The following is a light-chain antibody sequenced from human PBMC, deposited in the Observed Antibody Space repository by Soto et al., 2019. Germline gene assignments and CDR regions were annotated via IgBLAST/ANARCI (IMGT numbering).Light chain of an antibody. CDR3: SSYAGSNNLRV. CDR1: SSDVGGYNY. V-gene: IGLV2-8*01. J-gene: IGLJ1*01. Sequence: QSVLTQPPSASGSPGQSVTISCTGTSSDVGGYNYVSWYQQHPGKAPKLMIYEVSKRPSGVPDRFSGSKSGNTPSPTVSGLQAEDEADYYCSSYAGSNNLRVFGTGTKVTVL. CDR2: EVS.